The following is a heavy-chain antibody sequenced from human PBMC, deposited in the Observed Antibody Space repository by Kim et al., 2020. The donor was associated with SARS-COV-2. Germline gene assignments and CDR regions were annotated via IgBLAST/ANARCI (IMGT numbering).Heavy chain of an antibody. Sequence: ADSVKGRFTISRDNSKNTLYLQMNSLRAEDTAVYYCATQPITMIVVVSSYWGQGTLVTVSS. CDR3: ATQPITMIVVVSSY. J-gene: IGHJ4*02. V-gene: IGHV3-23*01. D-gene: IGHD3-22*01.